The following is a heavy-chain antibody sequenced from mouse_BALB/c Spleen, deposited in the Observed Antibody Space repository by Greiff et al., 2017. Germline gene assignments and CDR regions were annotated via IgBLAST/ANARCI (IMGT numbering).Heavy chain of an antibody. J-gene: IGHJ1*01. D-gene: IGHD2-10*01. Sequence: LVKTGASVKISCKASGYSFTGYYMHWVKQSHGKSLEWIGYISCYNGATSYNQKFKGKATFTVDTSSSTAYMQFNSLTSEDSAVYYCASSYYGNYWYFDVWGAGTTVTVSS. CDR3: ASSYYGNYWYFDV. CDR1: GYSFTGYY. V-gene: IGHV1S34*01. CDR2: ISCYNGAT.